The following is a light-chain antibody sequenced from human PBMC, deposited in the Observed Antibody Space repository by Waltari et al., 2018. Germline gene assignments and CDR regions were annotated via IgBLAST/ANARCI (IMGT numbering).Light chain of an antibody. CDR2: NNN. V-gene: IGLV1-44*01. CDR3: ATWDDSLNGWV. J-gene: IGLJ3*02. Sequence: QSVLTQPPSTSGTPGQRVTISCSGSSSNIGTNYVSWYQQLPGTAPTLLIYNNNQRPSGVPDRFSGAKSGTSASLAISGLQSEDEADYYCATWDDSLNGWVFGGGTKLTVL. CDR1: SSNIGTNY.